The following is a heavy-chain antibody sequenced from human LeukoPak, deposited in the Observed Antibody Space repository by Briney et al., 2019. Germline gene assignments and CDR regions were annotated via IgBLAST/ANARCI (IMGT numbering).Heavy chain of an antibody. D-gene: IGHD6-6*01. CDR2: INPNSGGT. CDR1: GYTFTGYY. Sequence: GASVKVSCKASGYTFTGYYMHWVRQAPGQGLEWMGWINPNSGGTNYAQKFQGRVTMTRDTSISTAYMELSRLRSDDTAVYYCARDFGSSSVSYYYGMDVWGQGTTVTVSS. CDR3: ARDFGSSSVSYYYGMDV. J-gene: IGHJ6*02. V-gene: IGHV1-2*02.